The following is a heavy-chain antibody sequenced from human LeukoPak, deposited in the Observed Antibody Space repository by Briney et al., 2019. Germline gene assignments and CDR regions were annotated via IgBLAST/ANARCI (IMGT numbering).Heavy chain of an antibody. V-gene: IGHV3-30*04. CDR3: ARGGYSGSYQYFDY. CDR2: ISYDASNK. Sequence: GGSLRLSCTASGFTFTSYAMHWVRQAPGKGLEWVAVISYDASNKYYADSVKGRFTISRDNSKNTLYLQMNSLRVEDTAGYYCARGGYSGSYQYFDYWGQGTPVTVSS. D-gene: IGHD1-26*01. J-gene: IGHJ4*02. CDR1: GFTFTSYA.